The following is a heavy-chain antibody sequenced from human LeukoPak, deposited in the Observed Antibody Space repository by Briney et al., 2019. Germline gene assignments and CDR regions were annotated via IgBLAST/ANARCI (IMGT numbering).Heavy chain of an antibody. J-gene: IGHJ6*03. CDR2: IYYSGST. D-gene: IGHD6-6*01. CDR3: ARVRVAARRGRYYYYYMDV. V-gene: IGHV4-39*01. Sequence: SETLSLTCTVSGGSISSSSYYWGWIRQPPGKGLEWIGSIYYSGSTYYNPSLKSRVTISVDTSKNQFSLKLSSVTAADTAVYYCARVRVAARRGRYYYYYMDVWGKGTTVTVSS. CDR1: GGSISSSSYY.